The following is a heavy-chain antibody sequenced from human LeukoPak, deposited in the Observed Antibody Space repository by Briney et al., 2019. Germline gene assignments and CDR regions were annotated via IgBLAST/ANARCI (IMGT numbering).Heavy chain of an antibody. CDR1: GYTFTGYY. CDR2: INPNSGGT. D-gene: IGHD2-15*01. V-gene: IGHV1-2*02. J-gene: IGHJ3*02. CDR3: ARAYCSGGSCYAGVFAFDI. Sequence: ASVKVSCKASGYTFTGYYMHWVRQAPGQGLEWMGWINPNSGGTNYAQKFQGRVTMTRDTSISTAYMELSRLRSDDTAAYYCARAYCSGGSCYAGVFAFDIWGQGTMVTVSS.